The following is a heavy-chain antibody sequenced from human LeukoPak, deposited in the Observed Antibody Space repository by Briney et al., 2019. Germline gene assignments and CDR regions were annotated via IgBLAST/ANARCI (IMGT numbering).Heavy chain of an antibody. Sequence: GGSLRLSCAASGFTFSSYGMHWVRQAPGKGLEWVAVISYDGSNKYYADSVKGRFTISRDNSENTLYLQMNSLRAEDTAVYYCAKAPVKYVSGSFFDYWGQGTLVTISS. CDR1: GFTFSSYG. V-gene: IGHV3-30*18. CDR3: AKAPVKYVSGSFFDY. CDR2: ISYDGSNK. D-gene: IGHD3-10*01. J-gene: IGHJ4*02.